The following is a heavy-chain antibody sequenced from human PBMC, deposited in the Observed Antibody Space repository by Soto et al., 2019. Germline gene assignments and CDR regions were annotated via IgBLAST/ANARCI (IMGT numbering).Heavy chain of an antibody. Sequence: QVQLVQSGAEVKKPGASVKVSCKASGYTFTGYYMHWVRQAPGQGLEWMGWINPNSGGTNYAQKFQGWGNMTRDTSINTAHMELSRLRSDDTAVYYRASQRLGYYHIDVWGKGTTVTVSS. CDR3: ASQRLGYYHIDV. J-gene: IGHJ6*03. CDR1: GYTFTGYY. CDR2: INPNSGGT. V-gene: IGHV1-2*04.